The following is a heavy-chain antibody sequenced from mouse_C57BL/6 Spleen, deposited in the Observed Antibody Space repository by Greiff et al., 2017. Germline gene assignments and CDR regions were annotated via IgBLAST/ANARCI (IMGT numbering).Heavy chain of an antibody. CDR3: TRHDYELSYWYFEV. CDR1: GYTFTSYW. CDR2: IYPGNSDT. V-gene: IGHV1-5*01. J-gene: IGHJ1*03. Sequence: EVQLQQSGTVLARPGASVKMSCKTSGYTFTSYWMHWVKQRPGQGLEWIGAIYPGNSDTSYNQKFKGKAKLTAVTSASTAYMELSSLTNEDSAVYYGTRHDYELSYWYFEVWGTGTTVTVSS. D-gene: IGHD2-4*01.